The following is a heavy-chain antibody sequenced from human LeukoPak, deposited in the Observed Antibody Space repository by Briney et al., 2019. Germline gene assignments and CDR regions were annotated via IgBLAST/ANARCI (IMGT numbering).Heavy chain of an antibody. V-gene: IGHV4-59*12. CDR3: ARGAVLRYFDL. D-gene: IGHD3-9*01. CDR2: IYYSGST. Sequence: SETLSLTCTVSGGSISSYYWSWIRQPPGKGLEWIGCIYYSGSTNYNPSFKSRVTISVDTSKNQFSLKLSSVTAADTAVYYCARGAVLRYFDLWGQGTLVTVSS. CDR1: GGSISSYY. J-gene: IGHJ4*02.